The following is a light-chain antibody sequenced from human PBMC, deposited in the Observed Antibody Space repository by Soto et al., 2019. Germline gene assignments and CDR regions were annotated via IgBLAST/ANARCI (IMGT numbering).Light chain of an antibody. Sequence: DIQMTQSPSSLSASVGDRVTITCQASHDIANYLNWYQQKPGKAPKLLIYDASNLETGVTSRFSGSGSGTDFTFTISSLQPEDIATYFCEQYDNLPYAFGLGTQLEVK. CDR2: DAS. J-gene: IGKJ2*01. CDR3: EQYDNLPYA. V-gene: IGKV1-33*01. CDR1: HDIANY.